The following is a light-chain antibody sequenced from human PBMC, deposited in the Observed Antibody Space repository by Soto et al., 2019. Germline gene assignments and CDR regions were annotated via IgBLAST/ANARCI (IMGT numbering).Light chain of an antibody. Sequence: QSALTQPPSASGSPGQSVTISCTGTSSDVGGYNYVSWYQQHPGKAPKFIIYEVTKRPSGVPDRFSGSKSGTTASLTVSGLQAEDEADYYCSSYAGNNKLLFGGGTKLTVL. CDR3: SSYAGNNKLL. V-gene: IGLV2-8*01. J-gene: IGLJ2*01. CDR1: SSDVGGYNY. CDR2: EVT.